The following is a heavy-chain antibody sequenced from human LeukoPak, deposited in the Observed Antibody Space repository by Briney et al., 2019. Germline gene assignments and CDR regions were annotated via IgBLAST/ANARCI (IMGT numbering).Heavy chain of an antibody. CDR2: IYTGGTT. D-gene: IGHD1-26*01. J-gene: IGHJ4*02. V-gene: IGHV3-53*01. Sequence: GFLRLSFSGSGVNGRNNYLNWVRPASGEGLQFVSVIYTGGTTYHADSVKGRFTISRDSSKNTVYLQMNSLRAEDTAVYYCARDVGKGGDYWGQGTLVTVSS. CDR3: ARDVGKGGDY. CDR1: GVNGRNNY.